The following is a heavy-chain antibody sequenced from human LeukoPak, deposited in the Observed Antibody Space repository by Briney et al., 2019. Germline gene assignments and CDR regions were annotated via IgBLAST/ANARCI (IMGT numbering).Heavy chain of an antibody. Sequence: SETLSLTCIVSGDSISDYYWTWIRQPPGKRLEWIGYIRYNAYTNYSHSLKSRVTISIDTSKNQSSLKLTSVTAADAAMYYCARFDYGDVDYWGQGTLVTVSS. CDR2: IRYNAYT. CDR1: GDSISDYY. D-gene: IGHD4-17*01. J-gene: IGHJ4*02. CDR3: ARFDYGDVDY. V-gene: IGHV4-59*01.